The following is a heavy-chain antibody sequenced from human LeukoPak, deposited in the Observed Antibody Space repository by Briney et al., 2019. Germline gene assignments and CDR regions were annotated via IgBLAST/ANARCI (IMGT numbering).Heavy chain of an antibody. CDR2: INHSGST. J-gene: IGHJ4*02. Sequence: KPSETLSLTCAVYGGSFSGYYWSWIRQPPGKGLEWIGEINHSGSTNYNPSLKSRVTISVDTSKNQFSLKLSSVTAADTAVYYCARRGPRIGGRGPSRIRTGTTGYFDYWGQGTLVTVSS. CDR3: ARRGPRIGGRGPSRIRTGTTGYFDY. V-gene: IGHV4-34*01. D-gene: IGHD1-7*01. CDR1: GGSFSGYY.